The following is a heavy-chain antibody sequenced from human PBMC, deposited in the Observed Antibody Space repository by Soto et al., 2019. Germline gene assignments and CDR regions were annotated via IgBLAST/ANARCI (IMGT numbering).Heavy chain of an antibody. CDR1: GYTCTIYG. CDR2: ISAYNGNT. J-gene: IGHJ5*02. D-gene: IGHD3-9*01. Sequence: VKVAGTASGYTCTIYGISWVRLCLGRALESMGGISAYNGNTNYAQKLQGRVTMTTDTSTSTAYLELRSLRSDDTAVSYCARDPHSVDLLTGLNWFDPWGQGTLDTVPQ. CDR3: ARDPHSVDLLTGLNWFDP. V-gene: IGHV1-18*01.